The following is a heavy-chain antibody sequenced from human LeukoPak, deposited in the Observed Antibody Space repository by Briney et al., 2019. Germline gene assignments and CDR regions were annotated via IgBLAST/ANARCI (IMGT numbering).Heavy chain of an antibody. J-gene: IGHJ4*02. V-gene: IGHV3-48*03. CDR3: AGAKNSGYEY. CDR1: GFTFSSYE. D-gene: IGHD5-12*01. CDR2: ISSSGSTI. Sequence: GGSLRLSCVASGFTFSSYEMNWVRQAPGKGLECVSYISSSGSTIYYADSVKGRFTISRDNSKNTLYLQINSLRAEDTAVYYCAGAKNSGYEYWGQGTLVTVSS.